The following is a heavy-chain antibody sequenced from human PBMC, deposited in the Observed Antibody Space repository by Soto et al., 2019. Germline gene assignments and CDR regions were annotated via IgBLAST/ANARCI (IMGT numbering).Heavy chain of an antibody. CDR3: ARLIGNSWLDS. J-gene: IGHJ5*01. Sequence: QVQLQQSGPGLVKPSQTLSLTCAISGDSVSTNDATWDWIRQSPSRGLEWMGRTDYRSRWQTDYAVSVKSRISIHPDTSNNQVSLLLNSVPPDDTAVYYCARLIGNSWLDSWGQGTLVTVSS. V-gene: IGHV6-1*01. CDR1: GDSVSTNDAT. CDR2: TDYRSRWQT. D-gene: IGHD3-16*01.